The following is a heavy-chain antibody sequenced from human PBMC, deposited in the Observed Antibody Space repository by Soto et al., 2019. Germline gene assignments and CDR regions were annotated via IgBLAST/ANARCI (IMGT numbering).Heavy chain of an antibody. D-gene: IGHD3-16*01. CDR1: GYTFTGYS. V-gene: IGHV1-2*02. CDR2: ISPDSDDT. CDR3: ARSVWLSGYYYCPLDV. J-gene: IGHJ6*02. Sequence: QVQLVQSGAEVKQPGASVKVSCKTSGYTFTGYSIHWVRQAPGQGLEWLGWISPDSDDTNSAQQFQGRVTMTRDTSISTAYMELSRLNSDDTSVYCCARSVWLSGYYYCPLDVWGQGTTVTVSS.